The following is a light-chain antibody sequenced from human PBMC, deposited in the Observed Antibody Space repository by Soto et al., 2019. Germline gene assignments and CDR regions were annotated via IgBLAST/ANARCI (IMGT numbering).Light chain of an antibody. CDR2: GSS. Sequence: EIVMTQSPATLSASPGERATLSCRASESVSSKLAWYQQKPGQAPRLLIYGSSTRATGIPARFSGSGSGTEFTLTISSLQSEDSAVYYCQQYSNWPPITFGQGTRLEIK. CDR3: QQYSNWPPIT. J-gene: IGKJ5*01. CDR1: ESVSSK. V-gene: IGKV3D-15*01.